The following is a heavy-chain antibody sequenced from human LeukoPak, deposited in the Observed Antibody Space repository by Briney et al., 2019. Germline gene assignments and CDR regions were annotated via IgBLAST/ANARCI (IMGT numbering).Heavy chain of an antibody. Sequence: PGGSLRLSCAASGFTFSSYGMNWVRQAPGKGLEWVSSISSTSIYIYYADSVKGRFTISRDNAKNSLYLQMNSLRAEDTAVYYCASSGSDAFDIWGQGTMVTVSS. CDR1: GFTFSSYG. CDR3: ASSGSDAFDI. V-gene: IGHV3-21*01. D-gene: IGHD7-27*01. J-gene: IGHJ3*02. CDR2: ISSTSIYI.